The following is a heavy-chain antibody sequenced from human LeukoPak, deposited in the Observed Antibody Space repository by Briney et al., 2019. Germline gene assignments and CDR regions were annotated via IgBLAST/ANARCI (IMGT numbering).Heavy chain of an antibody. CDR3: ASAIGYCSGGSCYWKPFDY. V-gene: IGHV3-48*03. Sequence: PGGSLRLSCAASGFTFSSYEMNWVRQAPGKGLEWVSYISSSGSTIYYADSVKGRFTISRDNAKNSLYLQMNSLRAEDTAVYYYASAIGYCSGGSCYWKPFDYWGQGTLVTVSS. J-gene: IGHJ4*02. CDR1: GFTFSSYE. D-gene: IGHD2-15*01. CDR2: ISSSGSTI.